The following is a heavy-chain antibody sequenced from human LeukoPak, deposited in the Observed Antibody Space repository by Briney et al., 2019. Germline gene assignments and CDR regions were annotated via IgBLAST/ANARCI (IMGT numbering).Heavy chain of an antibody. CDR3: ARARDY. Sequence: ETLSLTCTVSGGSISTTSYYWGWVRQAPGKGLEWVANIKQDGSEKYYVDSVKGRFTISRDNAKNSLYLQMNSLRAEDTAVYYCARARDYWGQGTLVTVSS. CDR1: GGSISTTSYY. V-gene: IGHV3-7*01. J-gene: IGHJ4*02. CDR2: IKQDGSEK.